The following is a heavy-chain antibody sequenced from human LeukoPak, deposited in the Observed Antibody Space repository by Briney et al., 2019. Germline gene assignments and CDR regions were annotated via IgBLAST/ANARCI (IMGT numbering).Heavy chain of an antibody. V-gene: IGHV1-8*01. J-gene: IGHJ6*03. CDR2: MNPNSGNT. CDR3: ARTGSEYSGSHRYYYYYYYMDV. D-gene: IGHD1-26*01. Sequence: ASVKVSCKASGYTFTSYDINWVRQATGQGLEWMGWMNPNSGNTGYAQKFQGRVTMTRNTSISTAYMELSSLRSEDTAVYYCARTGSEYSGSHRYYYYYYYMDVWGKGTTVTVSS. CDR1: GYTFTSYD.